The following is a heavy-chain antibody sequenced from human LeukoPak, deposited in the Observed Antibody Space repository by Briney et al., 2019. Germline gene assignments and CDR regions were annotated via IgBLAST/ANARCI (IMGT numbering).Heavy chain of an antibody. V-gene: IGHV3-21*01. Sequence: GGSLRLSCAASGFTFSSYSMNWVRQAPGKGLEWVSSISGSGNYIYYADSLKGRFTISRDNAKNSLYLQMNSLRAEDTAMYYCARDRRTHSCFDYWGQGTLVTVSS. CDR1: GFTFSSYS. CDR3: ARDRRTHSCFDY. CDR2: ISGSGNYI. D-gene: IGHD2-15*01. J-gene: IGHJ4*02.